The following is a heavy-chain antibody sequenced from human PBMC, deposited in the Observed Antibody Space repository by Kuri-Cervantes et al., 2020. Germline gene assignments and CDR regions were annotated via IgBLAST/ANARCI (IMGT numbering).Heavy chain of an antibody. CDR1: GFTFDDYA. Sequence: GESLKISCAASGFTFDDYAMHWVRQAPGKGLEWVSGITASGGRTFYADSVKGRFTISRDNSKNTLYLQLNSLRAEDTAAYYCARGCRGDYNNYWYFDLWGRGTLVTVSS. J-gene: IGHJ2*01. CDR2: ITASGGRT. CDR3: ARGCRGDYNNYWYFDL. D-gene: IGHD5-24*01. V-gene: IGHV3-23*01.